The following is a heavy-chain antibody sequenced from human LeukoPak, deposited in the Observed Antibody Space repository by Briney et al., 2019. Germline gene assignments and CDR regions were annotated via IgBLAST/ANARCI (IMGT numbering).Heavy chain of an antibody. J-gene: IGHJ4*02. CDR1: GGSISSSNW. Sequence: PSETLSLTCAVSGGSISSSNWWSWVRQPPGKGLEWIGEIYHSGSTNYNPSLKSRVTISVDKSKNQFSLQLNSVTPEDTAVYYCARESWEHEHYYFDYWGQGTLVTVSS. D-gene: IGHD1/OR15-1a*01. V-gene: IGHV4-4*02. CDR3: ARESWEHEHYYFDY. CDR2: IYHSGST.